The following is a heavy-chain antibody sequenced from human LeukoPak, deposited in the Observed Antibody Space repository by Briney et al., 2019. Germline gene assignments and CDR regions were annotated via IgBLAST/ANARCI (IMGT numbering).Heavy chain of an antibody. CDR3: ARAALQLWLHPDY. D-gene: IGHD5-18*01. CDR2: IYYSGST. Sequence: SQTLSLTCTVSGGSISSGDYYWSWIRQPPGKCLEWIGYIYYSGSTYYNPSLKSRVTISVDTSKNQFSLKLSSVTAADTAVYYCARAALQLWLHPDYWGQGTLVTVSS. V-gene: IGHV4-30-4*08. CDR1: GGSISSGDYY. J-gene: IGHJ4*02.